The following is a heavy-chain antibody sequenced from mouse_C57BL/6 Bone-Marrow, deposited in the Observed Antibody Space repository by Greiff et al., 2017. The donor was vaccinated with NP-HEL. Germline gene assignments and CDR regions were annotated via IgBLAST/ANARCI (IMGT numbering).Heavy chain of an antibody. CDR3: AKWRRDYGYGLDY. CDR1: GFSLTSYG. V-gene: IGHV2-3*01. CDR2: IWGDGGT. D-gene: IGHD2-2*01. J-gene: IGHJ2*01. Sequence: VQVVESGPGLVAPSQSLSISCTASGFSLTSYGVRWVRQPPGKGLEWLGVIWGDGGTTYYSAIISRLSISKDNSKSQDFLQLSRLQTDDTATYYCAKWRRDYGYGLDYWGQGTTLTVSS.